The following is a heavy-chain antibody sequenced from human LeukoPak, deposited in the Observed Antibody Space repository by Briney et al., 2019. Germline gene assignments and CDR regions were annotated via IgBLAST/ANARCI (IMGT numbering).Heavy chain of an antibody. V-gene: IGHV4-61*02. Sequence: SSETLSLTCTVSGGSISSGSYYWSWIRQPAGKGLEWIGRIYTSGSTNYNPSFKSRVTMSVDTSNKQFSLKLRSVTAADTAVYYCARGGGSSWYPALLDIWGQGTMVTVSS. CDR1: GGSISSGSYY. CDR2: IYTSGST. J-gene: IGHJ3*02. CDR3: ARGGGSSWYPALLDI. D-gene: IGHD6-13*01.